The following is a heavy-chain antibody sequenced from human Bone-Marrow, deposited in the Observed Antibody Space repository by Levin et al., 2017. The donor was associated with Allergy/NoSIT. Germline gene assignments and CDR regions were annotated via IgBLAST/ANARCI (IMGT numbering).Heavy chain of an antibody. CDR1: GFMFRSYT. CDR3: ARERVEKITASGKLDYFGLDV. D-gene: IGHD3-16*01. CDR2: ISSSSTYI. V-gene: IGHV3-21*01. Sequence: PGGSLRLSCAASGFMFRSYTMSWVRQAPGKGLEWVSSISSSSTYIYYGDSLKGRFTISRDNAKNSVFLQMDSLRGEDTAVYYCARERVEKITASGKLDYFGLDVWGQGTTVTVSS. J-gene: IGHJ6*01.